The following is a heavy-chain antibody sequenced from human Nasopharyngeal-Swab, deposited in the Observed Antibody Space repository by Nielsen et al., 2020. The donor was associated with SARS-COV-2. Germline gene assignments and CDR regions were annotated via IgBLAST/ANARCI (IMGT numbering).Heavy chain of an antibody. CDR3: AKGTITMVRGVIGWFDP. Sequence: SLKISCAASGFTFSSYGMYWVRQAPGKGPEWVAVISYDGSNKYYADSVKGRFTISRDNSKNTLYLQMNSLRAEDTAVYYCAKGTITMVRGVIGWFDPWGQGTLVTVSS. D-gene: IGHD3-10*01. CDR2: ISYDGSNK. V-gene: IGHV3-30*18. J-gene: IGHJ5*02. CDR1: GFTFSSYG.